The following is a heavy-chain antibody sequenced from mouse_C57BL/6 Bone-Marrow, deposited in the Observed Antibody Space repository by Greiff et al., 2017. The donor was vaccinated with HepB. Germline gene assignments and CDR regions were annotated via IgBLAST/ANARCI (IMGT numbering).Heavy chain of an antibody. CDR3: ARNFLYYYGSSFYAMDY. D-gene: IGHD1-1*01. V-gene: IGHV2-2*01. CDR1: GFSLTSYG. Sequence: QVHVKQSGPGLVQPSQSLSITCTVSGFSLTSYGVHWVRQSPGKGLEWLGVIWSGGSTDYTAAFISRLSISKDNSKSQVFFKMNSLQADDTAIYYCARNFLYYYGSSFYAMDYWGQGTSVTVSS. CDR2: IWSGGST. J-gene: IGHJ4*01.